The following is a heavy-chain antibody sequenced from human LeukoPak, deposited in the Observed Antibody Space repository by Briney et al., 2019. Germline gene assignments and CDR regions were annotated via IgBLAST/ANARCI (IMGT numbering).Heavy chain of an antibody. V-gene: IGHV1-69*06. CDR3: ARSTGTGFGERGWFDP. Sequence: GASVKVSCKASGYTFTNFAISWVRQAPGQGLEWMGGIIPIFGTANYAQKFQGRVTITADKSTSTAYMELSSLRSEDTAVYYCARSTGTGFGERGWFDPWGQGTLVTVSS. J-gene: IGHJ5*02. CDR1: GYTFTNFA. CDR2: IIPIFGTA. D-gene: IGHD3-10*01.